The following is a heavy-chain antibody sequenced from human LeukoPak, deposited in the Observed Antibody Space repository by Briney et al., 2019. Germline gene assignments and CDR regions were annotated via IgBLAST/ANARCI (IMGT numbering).Heavy chain of an antibody. CDR3: ARGVRGYSSSAFYFDY. CDR2: IYYSGST. V-gene: IGHV4-59*11. Sequence: SETLSLTRTVSGGSISSHYWSWIRQPPGKGLEWIGYIYYSGSTNYNPSLKSRVTISVDTSKNQFTLKLSSVTAADTAVYYCARGVRGYSSSAFYFDYWGQGTLVTVSS. CDR1: GGSISSHY. D-gene: IGHD6-13*01. J-gene: IGHJ4*02.